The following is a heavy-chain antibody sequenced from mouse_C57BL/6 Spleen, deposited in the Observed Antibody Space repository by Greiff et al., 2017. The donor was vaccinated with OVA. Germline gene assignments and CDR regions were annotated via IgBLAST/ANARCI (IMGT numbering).Heavy chain of an antibody. CDR3: ARSRNYDYEDAMDD. CDR2: ISDGGSYT. Sequence: EVQLVESGGGLVKPGGSLKLSCAASGFTFSSYAMSWVRQTPEKRLEWVATISDGGSYTYYPDNVKGRLTISRDNAKNNLYLQMSHLKSEDKAMYYCARSRNYDYEDAMDDWGQGTSVTVSS. J-gene: IGHJ4*01. D-gene: IGHD2-4*01. V-gene: IGHV5-4*01. CDR1: GFTFSSYA.